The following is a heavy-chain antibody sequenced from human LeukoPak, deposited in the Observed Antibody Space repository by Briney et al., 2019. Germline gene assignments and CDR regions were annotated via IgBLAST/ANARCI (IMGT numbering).Heavy chain of an antibody. CDR3: ARVGGYYDSSGYYPDY. Sequence: GGSLRLSCAASGFTFSSYEMNWVRQAPGKGLEWVSYISSSGSTIYYADSVKGRFTISRDNAKNSLYLQMNSLRAEDTAVYYCARVGGYYDSSGYYPDYWGQGTLVTVSS. D-gene: IGHD3-22*01. CDR1: GFTFSSYE. J-gene: IGHJ4*02. V-gene: IGHV3-48*03. CDR2: ISSSGSTI.